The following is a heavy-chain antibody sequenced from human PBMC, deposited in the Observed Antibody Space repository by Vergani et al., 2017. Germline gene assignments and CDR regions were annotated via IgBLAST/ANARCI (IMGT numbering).Heavy chain of an antibody. CDR1: GFTFDDYA. CDR3: AKGPYDFWSGYPDY. D-gene: IGHD3-3*01. Sequence: EVQLVESGGGLVQPGRSLRLSCAASGFTFDDYAMYWVRQAPGKGLEWVSGISWNSGSIGYADSVKGRFTISRDNAKNSLYLQMNSLRAEDTALYYCAKGPYDFWSGYPDYWGQGTLVTVSS. J-gene: IGHJ4*02. V-gene: IGHV3-9*01. CDR2: ISWNSGSI.